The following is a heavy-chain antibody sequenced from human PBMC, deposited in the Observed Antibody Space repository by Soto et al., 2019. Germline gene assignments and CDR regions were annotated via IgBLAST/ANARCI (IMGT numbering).Heavy chain of an antibody. V-gene: IGHV2-5*02. CDR1: GFSLSTSGVG. CDR2: FYWDDDR. Sequence: QITLKESGPTLVKPTQTLTLTCTFSGFSLSTSGVGVGWVRQPPGKALEWLTLFYWDDDRRYNPSLKSRLTFSKDTSKTQVVIRMTNMDPVDTAIYYCAHGSSIVGAPAFDYWGQGILVTVSS. CDR3: AHGSSIVGAPAFDY. J-gene: IGHJ4*02. D-gene: IGHD1-26*01.